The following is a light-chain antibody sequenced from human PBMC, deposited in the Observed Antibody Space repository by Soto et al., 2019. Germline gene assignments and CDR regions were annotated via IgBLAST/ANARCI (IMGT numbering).Light chain of an antibody. Sequence: QSALTQPASVSGSPGQSITISCTGSSSDVGDYDFVAWYQQSPGEAPKVMIYDVTSRPSGVSNRFSGSKSGNTASLTISGLQAEDEADYYCSSKTSTDTLVFGTGTRSPS. V-gene: IGLV2-14*01. J-gene: IGLJ1*01. CDR2: DVT. CDR1: SSDVGDYDF. CDR3: SSKTSTDTLV.